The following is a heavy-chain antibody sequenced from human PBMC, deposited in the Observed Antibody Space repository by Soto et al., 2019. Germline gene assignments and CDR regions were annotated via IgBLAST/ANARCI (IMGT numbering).Heavy chain of an antibody. J-gene: IGHJ4*02. CDR3: AIQPYDYVWGSYRPRYFDY. CDR2: ISYDGSNK. D-gene: IGHD3-16*02. Sequence: QVQLVESGGGVVQPGRYLRLSCAASGFTFSSYGMHWVRQAPGKGLEWVAVISYDGSNKYYADSVKGRFTISRDNSKNTLYLQMNSLRAEDTAVYYCAIQPYDYVWGSYRPRYFDYWGQGTLVTVSS. V-gene: IGHV3-30*03. CDR1: GFTFSSYG.